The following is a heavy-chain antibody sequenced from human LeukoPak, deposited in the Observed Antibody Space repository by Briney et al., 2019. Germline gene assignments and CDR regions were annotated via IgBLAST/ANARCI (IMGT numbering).Heavy chain of an antibody. CDR3: AREYYYDSSAYYRYFDY. Sequence: SETLSLTCTVSAGSIISHYWSWIRQPPGKGPEWIGYIYYSGSTNLNPSLKSRVTLSIDTSKNQFSLNLSSVTAADTAVYYCAREYYYDSSAYYRYFDYWGQGALVTVSS. CDR1: AGSIISHY. V-gene: IGHV4-59*11. J-gene: IGHJ4*02. D-gene: IGHD3-22*01. CDR2: IYYSGST.